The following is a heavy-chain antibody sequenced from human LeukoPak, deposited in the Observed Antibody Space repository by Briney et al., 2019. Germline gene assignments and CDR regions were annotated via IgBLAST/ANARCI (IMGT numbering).Heavy chain of an antibody. D-gene: IGHD6-19*01. Sequence: GGSLRLSCAASGFTFSSYAMSWVRQAPGKGLEWVANIKQDGSEKYYVDSVKGRFTISRDNAKNSLYLQMNSLRAEDTAVYYCARRQWLVAGGFDYWGQGTLVTVSS. CDR2: IKQDGSEK. CDR3: ARRQWLVAGGFDY. V-gene: IGHV3-7*01. CDR1: GFTFSSYA. J-gene: IGHJ4*02.